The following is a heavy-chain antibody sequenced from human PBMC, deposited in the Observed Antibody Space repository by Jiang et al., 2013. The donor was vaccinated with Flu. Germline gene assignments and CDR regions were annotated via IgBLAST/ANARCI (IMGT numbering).Heavy chain of an antibody. Sequence: LESGGGVVQPGRSLRLSCAASGFTFSSYGMHWVRQAPGKGLEWVAVIWYDGSNKYYADSVKGRFTISRDNSKNTLYLQMNSLRAEDTAVYYCARSVTQLRDDAFDIWGQGTMVTVSS. CDR1: GFTFSSYG. D-gene: IGHD4-17*01. J-gene: IGHJ3*02. CDR3: ARSVTQLRDDAFDI. CDR2: IWYDGSNK. V-gene: IGHV3-33*01.